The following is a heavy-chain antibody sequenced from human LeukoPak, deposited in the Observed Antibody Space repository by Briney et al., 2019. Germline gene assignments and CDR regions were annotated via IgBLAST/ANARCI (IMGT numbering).Heavy chain of an antibody. V-gene: IGHV3-21*01. J-gene: IGHJ4*02. CDR3: ASYLSRGSYYLKPVDY. D-gene: IGHD1-26*01. CDR1: GFTFSSYS. CDR2: ISSSSSYI. Sequence: GGTLRLSCAASGFTFSSYSMNWVRQAPGKGLEWVSSISSSSSYIYYADSVKGRFPISRDNAKNSLYLQMNSLRAEDTAVYYCASYLSRGSYYLKPVDYWGQGTLVTVSS.